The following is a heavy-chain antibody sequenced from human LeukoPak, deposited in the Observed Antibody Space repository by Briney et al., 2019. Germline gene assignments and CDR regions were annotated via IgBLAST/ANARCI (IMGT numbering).Heavy chain of an antibody. D-gene: IGHD5-24*01. V-gene: IGHV2-5*02. CDR2: IYWDDDK. Sequence: SGPTLVNPTQTLTLTCSFSGFSLSTGGGNVGWIRHPPGKALEWLALIYWDDDKRYSPSLKSRLTIMKDTSKNQVVLTMTNVDPVDTATYYCAHRLWRNGYNTWGQGTLVTVSS. CDR3: AHRLWRNGYNT. J-gene: IGHJ5*02. CDR1: GFSLSTGGGN.